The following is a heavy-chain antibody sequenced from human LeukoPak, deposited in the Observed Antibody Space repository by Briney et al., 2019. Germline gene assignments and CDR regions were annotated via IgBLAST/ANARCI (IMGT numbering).Heavy chain of an antibody. CDR2: IYHSGST. D-gene: IGHD3-10*01. J-gene: IGHJ6*04. CDR1: GGSISSGGYS. V-gene: IGHV4-30-2*01. Sequence: SQTLSLTCAVSGGSISSGGYSWSWIRPPPREGLEWIGYIYHSGSTYYNPSLKSRVTISVDRSKNQFSLKLSSVTAADTAVYYCARRPITMVRGVILYGMDVWGKGTTVTVSS. CDR3: ARRPITMVRGVILYGMDV.